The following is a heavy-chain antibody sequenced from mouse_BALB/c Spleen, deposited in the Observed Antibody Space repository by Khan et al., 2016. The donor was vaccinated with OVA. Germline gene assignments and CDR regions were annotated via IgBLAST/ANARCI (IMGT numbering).Heavy chain of an antibody. CDR2: INPYNDGT. CDR3: ARSTYYGNPYAMDY. D-gene: IGHD2-10*01. J-gene: IGHJ4*01. V-gene: IGHV1S136*01. Sequence: VQLQQSGPELVKPGASVKMSCKASGYTFTSYVIHWVKQKPGQGLEWIGYINPYNDGTKYNEKFKGKATLTSDKSSNTAYMEFSSLTSEDSAGYYCARSTYYGNPYAMDYWGQGTSVTVSS. CDR1: GYTFTSYV.